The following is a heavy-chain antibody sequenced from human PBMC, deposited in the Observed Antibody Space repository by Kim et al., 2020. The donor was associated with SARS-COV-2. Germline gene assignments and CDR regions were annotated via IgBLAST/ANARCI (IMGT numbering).Heavy chain of an antibody. J-gene: IGHJ6*02. V-gene: IGHV3-30*18. CDR1: GFTFSSYG. CDR3: ANDRYSYGSYYGMDV. Sequence: GGSLRLSCAASGFTFSSYGMHWVRQAPGKGLEWVAVISYDGSNKYYADSVKGRFTISRDNSKNTLYLQMNSLRAEDTAVYYCANDRYSYGSYYGMDVWGQGTTVTVSS. CDR2: ISYDGSNK. D-gene: IGHD5-18*01.